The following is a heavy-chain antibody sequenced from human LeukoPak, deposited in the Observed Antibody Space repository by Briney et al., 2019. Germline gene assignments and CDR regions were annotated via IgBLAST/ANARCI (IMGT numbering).Heavy chain of an antibody. Sequence: GGSLRLSCAASGFTFSSYSMNWVRQAPGKGLVWVSSISSSSSYIYYADSVKGRFTISRDNAKNSLYLQMNSLRAEDTAVYYCARPYDVLTALRDWGQGTLVTVSS. J-gene: IGHJ4*02. D-gene: IGHD3-9*01. CDR3: ARPYDVLTALRD. CDR2: ISSSSSYI. V-gene: IGHV3-21*01. CDR1: GFTFSSYS.